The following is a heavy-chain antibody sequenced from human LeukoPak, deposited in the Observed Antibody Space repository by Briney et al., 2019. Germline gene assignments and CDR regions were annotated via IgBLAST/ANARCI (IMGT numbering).Heavy chain of an antibody. D-gene: IGHD5-12*01. J-gene: IGHJ6*03. Sequence: ASVKVSCKASGYTFTSYGISWVRQAPGQGLEWMGWISAYNGDTNYAQKLQGRVTMTTDTSTSTAYMELRSLRSDDTAVYYCARLIVAGHYYYYMHVWGKRTTVTVSS. CDR3: ARLIVAGHYYYYMHV. CDR1: GYTFTSYG. CDR2: ISAYNGDT. V-gene: IGHV1-18*04.